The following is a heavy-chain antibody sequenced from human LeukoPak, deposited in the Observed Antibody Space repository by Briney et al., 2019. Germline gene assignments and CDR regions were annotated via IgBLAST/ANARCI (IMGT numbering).Heavy chain of an antibody. D-gene: IGHD2-8*01. Sequence: SETLSLTCAVHGETFTGYYWSWIRQSPERGLEWLGEIHHSGSTNYNPSLKRPVTLSVDASRNEVSLKVDSVTAADTAVYFCARARLGRCTNGICRYFDYWGQGSVVTVSS. J-gene: IGHJ4*02. CDR3: ARARLGRCTNGICRYFDY. V-gene: IGHV4-34*01. CDR2: IHHSGST. CDR1: GETFTGYY.